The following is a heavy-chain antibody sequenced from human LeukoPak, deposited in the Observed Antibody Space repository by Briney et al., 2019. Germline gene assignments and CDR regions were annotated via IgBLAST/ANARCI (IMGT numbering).Heavy chain of an antibody. Sequence: GASVKVSCKVSGYTLTELSMHWVRQAPGKGLEWMGSFNPGDDETIYAQKFQGRVTMTEDTSTDTAYMELSSLRSEDTAMYYCATESRSYYYGLDVWGQGTTVTVSS. CDR2: FNPGDDET. V-gene: IGHV1-24*01. J-gene: IGHJ6*02. CDR1: GYTLTELS. CDR3: ATESRSYYYGLDV.